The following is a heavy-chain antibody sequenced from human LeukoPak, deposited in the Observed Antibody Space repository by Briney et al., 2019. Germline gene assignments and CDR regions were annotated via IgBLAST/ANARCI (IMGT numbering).Heavy chain of an antibody. V-gene: IGHV4-4*09. D-gene: IGHD2-2*01. Sequence: SETLSLTCTVSGSISGYYWSWIRQPPGKGLEWIGYIYTSGSTNYNPSLESRVTISVDTSKNQFSLDLSSVTAAATAVYYCARQKCTSASGQPKNAFDIWGQGTMVTVSS. J-gene: IGHJ3*02. CDR3: ARQKCTSASGQPKNAFDI. CDR1: GSISGYY. CDR2: IYTSGST.